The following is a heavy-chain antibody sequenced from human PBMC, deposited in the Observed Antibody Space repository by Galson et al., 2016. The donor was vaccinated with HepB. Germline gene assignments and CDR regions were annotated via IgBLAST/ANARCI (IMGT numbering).Heavy chain of an antibody. CDR3: ARDMGHQYYSSGYYPNGFDV. D-gene: IGHD3-22*01. CDR1: GFSFSSYG. V-gene: IGHV3-48*02. Sequence: SLRLSCAASGFSFSSYGVNWVRQAPGKGLQWVSYITSTSTTRYYATFLKGRFTISRDNAKNSLYLQMDSLRDEDTAVYYCARDMGHQYYSSGYYPNGFDVWGQGTMVTVSS. J-gene: IGHJ3*01. CDR2: ITSTSTTR.